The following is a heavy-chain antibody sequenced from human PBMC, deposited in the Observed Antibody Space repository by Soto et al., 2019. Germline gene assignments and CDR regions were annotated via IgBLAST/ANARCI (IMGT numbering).Heavy chain of an antibody. J-gene: IGHJ4*02. D-gene: IGHD3-9*01. CDR1: GFTFSTSA. CDR3: ARNLMDYDILTGYYMAYSFDY. V-gene: IGHV1-58*01. Sequence: ASVKVSCKTSGFTFSTSAVHWVRQARGHRLQWIGWIDVGSGNANYAQMLQERVTISRDMSTSTAYMELSSLRSEDTAVYYCARNLMDYDILTGYYMAYSFDYWGQGTLVTVSS. CDR2: IDVGSGNA.